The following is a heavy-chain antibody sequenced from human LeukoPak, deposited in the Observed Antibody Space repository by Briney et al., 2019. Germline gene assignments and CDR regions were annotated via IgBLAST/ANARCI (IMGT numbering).Heavy chain of an antibody. CDR3: TRRPRIAAGVYNIDF. CDR1: GSSVRGYY. D-gene: IGHD6-25*01. J-gene: IGHJ4*02. CDR2: FYPRSIS. V-gene: IGHV4-4*08. Sequence: SETLSLTCTASGSSVRGYYWNWVRQPPGKGMDRLRYFYPRSISDCNPSIKSRVSMSVDTSKKQISLMLSSVTAADTAVYYCTRRPRIAAGVYNIDFWGQGTLVTVSS.